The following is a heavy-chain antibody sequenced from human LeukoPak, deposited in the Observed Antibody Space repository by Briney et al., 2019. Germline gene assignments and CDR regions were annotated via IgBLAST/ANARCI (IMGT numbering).Heavy chain of an antibody. CDR2: INGGSSIT. CDR3: VSRYCSGDSCYSAFDF. V-gene: IGHV3-23*01. CDR1: GFTFSSYG. J-gene: IGHJ4*02. Sequence: PGGSLRLSCAASGFTFSSYGMSWVRRAPGKGLEWISAINGGSSITKYADSVKGRFTISRDNSKNTLYLQMNSLRAEDTAVYYCVSRYCSGDSCYSAFDFWGRGTLVTVSS. D-gene: IGHD2-15*01.